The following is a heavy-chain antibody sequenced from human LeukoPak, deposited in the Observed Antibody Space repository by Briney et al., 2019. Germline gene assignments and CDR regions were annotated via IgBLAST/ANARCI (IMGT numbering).Heavy chain of an antibody. D-gene: IGHD6-19*01. V-gene: IGHV3-30*18. Sequence: PGGSLRLSCAASGFTFSGYGMHWVRQAPGKGLEWVAVTSYDGSNKYYADSVKGRFTISRDNSKNTLYLQMNSLRAEDTAVYYCAKDHGRRLAVAGLFDIWGQGTMVTVSS. CDR3: AKDHGRRLAVAGLFDI. CDR1: GFTFSGYG. J-gene: IGHJ3*02. CDR2: TSYDGSNK.